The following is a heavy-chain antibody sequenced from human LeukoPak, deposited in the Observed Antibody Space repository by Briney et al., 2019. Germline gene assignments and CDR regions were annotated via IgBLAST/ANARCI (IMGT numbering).Heavy chain of an antibody. CDR3: ARVVTYYYGSGSYLDY. CDR1: GFTFSSYW. Sequence: PGGSLRLSCAASGFTFSSYWMSWVRQAPGKGLEWVSVIYSGGSTYYADSVKGRFTISRDNSKNTLYLQMNSLRAEDTAVYYCARVVTYYYGSGSYLDYWGQGTLVTVSS. V-gene: IGHV3-53*01. J-gene: IGHJ4*02. D-gene: IGHD3-10*01. CDR2: IYSGGST.